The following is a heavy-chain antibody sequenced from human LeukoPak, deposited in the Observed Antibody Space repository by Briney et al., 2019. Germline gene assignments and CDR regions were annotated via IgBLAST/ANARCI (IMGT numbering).Heavy chain of an antibody. Sequence: SETLSLTCTVSGGSISSSSYYWGWLRQPPGKGLEWIGSIYYSGSTYYNPSLKSRVTISVDTSKNQFSLKLSSVTAADTAVYYCARDPKTAMVPFDYWGQGTLVTVSS. J-gene: IGHJ4*02. CDR3: ARDPKTAMVPFDY. CDR2: IYYSGST. CDR1: GGSISSSSYY. D-gene: IGHD5-18*01. V-gene: IGHV4-39*07.